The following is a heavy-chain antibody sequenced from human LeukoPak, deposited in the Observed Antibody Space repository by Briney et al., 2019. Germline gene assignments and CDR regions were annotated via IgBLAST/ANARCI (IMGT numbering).Heavy chain of an antibody. Sequence: MPGGSLRLCCAASAFTSSTVCMSWVRPATGKGREWVGRIKSKTDGGTKDYPAPVKGRFTISRGAPKNTLYLQMNSLKTEETSVYYCATDRPTMVVERGAFDFWGQGTMVTVSS. CDR2: IKSKTDGGTK. J-gene: IGHJ3*01. V-gene: IGHV3-15*01. D-gene: IGHD3-22*01. CDR1: AFTSSTVC. CDR3: ATDRPTMVVERGAFDF.